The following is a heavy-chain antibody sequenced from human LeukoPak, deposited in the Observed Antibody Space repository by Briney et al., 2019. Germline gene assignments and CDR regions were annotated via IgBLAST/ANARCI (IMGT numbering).Heavy chain of an antibody. V-gene: IGHV3-23*01. D-gene: IGHD3-16*01. CDR3: AKDDDWGRYKH. J-gene: IGHJ1*01. Sequence: GGSLRLSCAGSGFSFSSHGMNWVRQAPGKGLEWVSGISPSGDITYYTDSVRGRFTISRDNFKDTLSLQVNSLRAEDTAMYYCAKDDDWGRYKHWGQGTLVTVSS. CDR2: ISPSGDIT. CDR1: GFSFSSHG.